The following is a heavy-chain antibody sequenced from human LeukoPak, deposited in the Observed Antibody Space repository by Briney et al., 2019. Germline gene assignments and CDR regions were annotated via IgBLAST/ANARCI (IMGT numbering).Heavy chain of an antibody. CDR3: ARFVHYYDSSGYDY. V-gene: IGHV3-13*01. CDR1: GFTFSSYD. J-gene: IGHJ4*02. D-gene: IGHD3-22*01. CDR2: IGTAGDT. Sequence: PGGSLRLSCAASGFTFSSYDMHWVRQATGKGLEWVSAIGTAGDTYYPGSVKGRSTISRENAKNSLYLQMNSLRAGDTAVYYCARFVHYYDSSGYDYWGQGTLVTVSS.